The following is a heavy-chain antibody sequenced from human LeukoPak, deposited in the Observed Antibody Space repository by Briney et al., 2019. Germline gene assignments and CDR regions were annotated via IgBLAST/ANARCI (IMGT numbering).Heavy chain of an antibody. Sequence: ASAKVSCKASGDTVTSYAMNGVRQATGQGLEWMGWINTNTGNPTYAQGFTGRFVFSLDTSVSTAYLQISSLKAEDTAVYYCASGLRLLWFGDSPENNWFDPWGQGTLVTVSS. CDR3: ASGLRLLWFGDSPENNWFDP. CDR2: INTNTGNP. J-gene: IGHJ5*02. CDR1: GDTVTSYA. D-gene: IGHD3-10*01. V-gene: IGHV7-4-1*02.